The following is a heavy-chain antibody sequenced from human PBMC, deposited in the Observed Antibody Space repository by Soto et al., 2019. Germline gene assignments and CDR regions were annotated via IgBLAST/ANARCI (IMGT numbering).Heavy chain of an antibody. D-gene: IGHD6-19*01. CDR1: GDSVSSNSAA. V-gene: IGHV6-1*01. CDR3: AREYSSGWYPNYYYYGMDV. CDR2: TYYRSKWYN. J-gene: IGHJ6*02. Sequence: QSQTLSLTCAISGDSVSSNSAAWNWIRQSPSRGLEWLGRTYYRSKWYNDYAVSVKSRITINPDTSKNQFSLQLNSVTPEDTAVYYCAREYSSGWYPNYYYYGMDVWGQGTTVTVSS.